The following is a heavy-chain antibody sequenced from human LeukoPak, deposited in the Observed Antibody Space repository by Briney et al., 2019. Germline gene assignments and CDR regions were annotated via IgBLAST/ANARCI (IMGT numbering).Heavy chain of an antibody. D-gene: IGHD1-1*01. CDR2: ISWNSGSI. Sequence: PGRSLRLSCAASGFTFDDYATHWVRQAPGKGLEWVSGISWNSGSIGYADSVKGRFTISRDNAKNSLYLQMNSLRAEDTALYYCAKGLDWNEYFDYWGQGTLVTVSS. CDR1: GFTFDDYA. V-gene: IGHV3-9*01. J-gene: IGHJ4*02. CDR3: AKGLDWNEYFDY.